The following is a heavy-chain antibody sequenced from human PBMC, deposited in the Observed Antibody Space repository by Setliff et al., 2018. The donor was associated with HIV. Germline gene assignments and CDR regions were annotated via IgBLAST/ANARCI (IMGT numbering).Heavy chain of an antibody. CDR2: IYDGGTT. CDR1: GYSINNIHY. Sequence: ETLSLTCAVSGYSINNIHYWGWIRQPPGKGLECLGNIYDGGTTYHNPSLKGRVTISIDTSKAQFSLKLISVTSADTAVYYCVRRDVSFLFGQFDSWGQGILVTVSS. V-gene: IGHV4-38-2*01. D-gene: IGHD3-10*02. J-gene: IGHJ4*02. CDR3: VRRDVSFLFGQFDS.